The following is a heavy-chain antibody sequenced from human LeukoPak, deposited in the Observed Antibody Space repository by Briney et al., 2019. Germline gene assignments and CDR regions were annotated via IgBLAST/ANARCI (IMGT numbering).Heavy chain of an antibody. CDR2: IIPILGIA. Sequence: ASMKVSCKASGGTFSSYAISWVRQAPGQGLDWMGRIIPILGIANYAQKFQGRVTITADKSTSTAYMELSSLRSEDTAVYYCAVRQGATSSKFDYWGQGTLVIVSS. D-gene: IGHD1-26*01. J-gene: IGHJ4*02. CDR1: GGTFSSYA. CDR3: AVRQGATSSKFDY. V-gene: IGHV1-69*04.